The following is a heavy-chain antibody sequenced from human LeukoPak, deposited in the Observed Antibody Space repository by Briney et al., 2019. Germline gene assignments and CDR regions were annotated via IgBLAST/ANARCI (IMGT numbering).Heavy chain of an antibody. V-gene: IGHV4-59*01. CDR1: GGSISSYF. Sequence: SETLSLTCTVSGGSISSYFWSWIRQPPGKGLEWIGYIYYSGSTNYNPSLKSRLTISVDTSKNRFSLKLSSVTAADTAVYYCARETYCGGDCYSGFDYWGQGTLVTVSS. CDR3: ARETYCGGDCYSGFDY. CDR2: IYYSGST. J-gene: IGHJ4*02. D-gene: IGHD2-21*02.